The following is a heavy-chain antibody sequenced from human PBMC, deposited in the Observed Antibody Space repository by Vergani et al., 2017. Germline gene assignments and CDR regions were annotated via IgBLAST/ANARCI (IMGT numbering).Heavy chain of an antibody. CDR2: ISSSSSYI. D-gene: IGHD6-19*01. V-gene: IGHV3-21*01. CDR3: TTDAAVAGTSGGY. J-gene: IGHJ4*02. Sequence: EVQLLESGGGLVQPGGSLRLSCAASGFTFSSYSMNWVRQAPGKGLEWVSSISSSSSYIYYADSVKGRFTISRDNSKNTLYLQMNSLRVEDTAVYYCTTDAAVAGTSGGYWGQGTLVTVSS. CDR1: GFTFSSYS.